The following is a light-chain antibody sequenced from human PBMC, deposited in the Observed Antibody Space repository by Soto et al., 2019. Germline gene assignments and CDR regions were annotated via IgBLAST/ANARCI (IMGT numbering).Light chain of an antibody. V-gene: IGLV2-8*01. CDR2: EVN. Sequence: QSALTQPPSASGSPGQSVIISCTGTSSDVGGYNYVSWYQQHPGKAPKLMIYEVNKRPSGVPDRFSGSKSSNTASLTVSGLQAEDEADYYCSSYAGSNTVVFGGGTKLTVL. J-gene: IGLJ2*01. CDR3: SSYAGSNTVV. CDR1: SSDVGGYNY.